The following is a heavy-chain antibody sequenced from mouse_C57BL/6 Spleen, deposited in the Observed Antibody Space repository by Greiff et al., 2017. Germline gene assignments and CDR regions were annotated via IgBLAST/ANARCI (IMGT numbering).Heavy chain of an antibody. CDR2: IYPGAGDT. J-gene: IGHJ3*01. CDR3: ARRITTVVEGFAY. CDR1: GYAFSSSW. Sequence: VKLQQSGPELVKPGASVKISCKASGYAFSSSWMNWVKQRPGTGLEWIGRIYPGAGDTNYNGKFKGKATLTADKSASTAYMQLSSLTSEDSAVYFCARRITTVVEGFAYWGQGTLVTVSA. D-gene: IGHD1-1*01. V-gene: IGHV1-82*01.